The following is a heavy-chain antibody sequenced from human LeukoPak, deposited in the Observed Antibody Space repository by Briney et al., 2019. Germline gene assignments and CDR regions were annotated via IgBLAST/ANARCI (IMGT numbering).Heavy chain of an antibody. J-gene: IGHJ4*02. Sequence: GGSLRLSCVASGFTSGSYWMGWVRQAPGKGLEWVANIQDNGGAKYYVDSVKGRFTTSRDNAKASVYLQMNSLRAEDTAIYYCARHGSYNFDYWGQGTLVTVSS. CDR2: IQDNGGAK. V-gene: IGHV3-7*03. CDR1: GFTSGSYW. CDR3: ARHGSYNFDY. D-gene: IGHD3-10*01.